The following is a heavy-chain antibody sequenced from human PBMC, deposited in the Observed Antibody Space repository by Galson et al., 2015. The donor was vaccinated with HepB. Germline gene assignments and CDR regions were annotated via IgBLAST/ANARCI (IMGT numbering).Heavy chain of an antibody. D-gene: IGHD2-2*01. J-gene: IGHJ4*02. V-gene: IGHV3-11*03. CDR2: ISSSSSYT. CDR1: GFTFSDYH. Sequence: SLRLSCAASGFTFSDYHMSWIRQAPGKGLGWVSYISSSSSYTNYADSVKGRFTISRDNAKNSLYLQMNSLRAEDTAVYYCARKVCSSTSCYDYWGQGTLVTVSS. CDR3: ARKVCSSTSCYDY.